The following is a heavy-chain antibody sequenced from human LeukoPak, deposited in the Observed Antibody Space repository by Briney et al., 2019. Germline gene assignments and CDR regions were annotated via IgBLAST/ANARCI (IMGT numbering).Heavy chain of an antibody. CDR3: ARVWVYSSGSNWFDP. V-gene: IGHV1-3*01. Sequence: GASVKVSCKASGYTFTSYAMHWVRQAPGQRLEWMGWINAGNGNTKYSQKFQGRVTITRDTSASTAYMELSSPRSEDTAVYYCARVWVYSSGSNWFDPWGQGTLVTVSS. CDR1: GYTFTSYA. D-gene: IGHD6-19*01. J-gene: IGHJ5*02. CDR2: INAGNGNT.